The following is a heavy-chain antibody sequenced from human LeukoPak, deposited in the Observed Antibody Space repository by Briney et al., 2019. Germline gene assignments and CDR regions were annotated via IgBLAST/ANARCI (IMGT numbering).Heavy chain of an antibody. CDR2: INYWGHT. J-gene: IGHJ4*02. Sequence: SETLSLTCTVSGGSISGSNYHWGWIRQPPGKGLEWIGSINYWGHTYYNPSLESRVTISVDTSKNQFSLKVSSVTAADTALYYCAPTYSYTGGGYDYWGQGTLVTVSS. D-gene: IGHD5-18*01. CDR3: APTYSYTGGGYDY. CDR1: GGSISGSNYH. V-gene: IGHV4-39*01.